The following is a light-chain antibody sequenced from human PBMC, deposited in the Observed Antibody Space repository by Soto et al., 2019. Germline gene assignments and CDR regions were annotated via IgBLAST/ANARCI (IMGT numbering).Light chain of an antibody. CDR2: GAS. J-gene: IGKJ1*01. Sequence: DIVMTQSPATLSVSPGERATLSCRASQSVYSNLAWYQQEPGQAPRLLIYGASTRATGIQASFSGSGSGTEFTLTISSLQSEDFAIYYCQHYNNWPPWTFGPGTKVEIK. V-gene: IGKV3-15*01. CDR3: QHYNNWPPWT. CDR1: QSVYSN.